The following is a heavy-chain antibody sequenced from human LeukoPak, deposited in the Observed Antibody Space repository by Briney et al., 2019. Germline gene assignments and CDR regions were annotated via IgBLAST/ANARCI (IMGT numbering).Heavy chain of an antibody. CDR3: ARAHYYDSSGYYY. J-gene: IGHJ4*02. Sequence: SQTLSLTCIVSGGSISSGDYYWSWIRQPPGKGLEWIGYIYYSGSTYYNSSLKSRVSISVDTSKNQFSLKLSSVTAADTAVYYCARAHYYDSSGYYYWGQGTLVTVSS. CDR1: GGSISSGDYY. V-gene: IGHV4-30-4*01. D-gene: IGHD3-22*01. CDR2: IYYSGST.